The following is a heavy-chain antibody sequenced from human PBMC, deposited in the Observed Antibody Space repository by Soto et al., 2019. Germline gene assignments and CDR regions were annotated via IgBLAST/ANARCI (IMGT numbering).Heavy chain of an antibody. Sequence: QVQLVESGGGVVQPGRSLRLSCAASGFNFSIYGMHWVRQAPGKGLEWVALIWYDGSGTYYADSVKGRFTISRDNSKNTLYLQMNSLRAEDTAVYCCARDGLTTSGLDYWGQGTLVSVSS. V-gene: IGHV3-33*01. D-gene: IGHD3-10*01. CDR1: GFNFSIYG. J-gene: IGHJ4*02. CDR3: ARDGLTTSGLDY. CDR2: IWYDGSGT.